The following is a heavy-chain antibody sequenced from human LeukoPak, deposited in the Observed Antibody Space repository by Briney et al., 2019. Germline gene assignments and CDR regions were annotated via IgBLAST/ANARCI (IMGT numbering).Heavy chain of an antibody. CDR2: IYHSGST. J-gene: IGHJ4*02. D-gene: IGHD2-8*01. CDR3: ARLIYCTNGVCYKGYYDY. CDR1: GYSISRGYY. V-gene: IGHV4-38-2*01. Sequence: PSETLSLTCAVSGYSISRGYYWGWIQQPPGKGLEWIGSIYHSGSTYYNPSLKSRVTISVDTSKNQFSLKLSSVTAADTAVYYCARLIYCTNGVCYKGYYDYWGQGSLVTVSS.